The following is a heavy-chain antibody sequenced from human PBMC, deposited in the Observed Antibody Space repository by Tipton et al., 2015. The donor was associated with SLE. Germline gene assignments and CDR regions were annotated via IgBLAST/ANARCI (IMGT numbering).Heavy chain of an antibody. J-gene: IGHJ6*03. D-gene: IGHD1-26*01. V-gene: IGHV4-59*01. CDR3: ARGRNSGTSYYMDV. CDR2: SYYSGST. CDR1: GGSISSDY. Sequence: TLSLTCTVSGGSISSDYWSWIRQPPGKGLEWIGYSYYSGSTNYNPSLKSRVTISVDTSKNQFSLKLSSVTAADTAVYYCARGRNSGTSYYMDVWGKGTTVTVSS.